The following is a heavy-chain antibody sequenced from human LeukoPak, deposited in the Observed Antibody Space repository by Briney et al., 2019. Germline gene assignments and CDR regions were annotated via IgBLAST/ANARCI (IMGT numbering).Heavy chain of an antibody. J-gene: IGHJ4*02. CDR1: GYSISSGYY. D-gene: IGHD6-19*01. CDR3: ARDRFGYSSGWYVDY. V-gene: IGHV4-38-2*02. Sequence: SETLSLTCTVSGYSISSGYYWGWIRQPPGKGLEWIGSIYHSGSTYYNPSLKSRVTISVDTSKNQFSLKLSSVTAADTAVYYCARDRFGYSSGWYVDYWGQGTLVTVSS. CDR2: IYHSGST.